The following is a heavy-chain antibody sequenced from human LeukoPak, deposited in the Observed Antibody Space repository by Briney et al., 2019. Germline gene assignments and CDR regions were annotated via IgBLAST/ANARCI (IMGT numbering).Heavy chain of an antibody. D-gene: IGHD6-13*01. CDR1: GFTFSSYS. CDR2: INSSSSYI. V-gene: IGHV3-21*01. J-gene: IGHJ6*02. Sequence: PGGSLRLSCAASGFTFSSYSMNWVRQAPGKGLEWVSSINSSSSYIYYADSVKGRFTISRDNAKNSLYLQMNSLRAEDTAVYYCARAYSSSWDYYYYGMDVWGQGTTVTVSS. CDR3: ARAYSSSWDYYYYGMDV.